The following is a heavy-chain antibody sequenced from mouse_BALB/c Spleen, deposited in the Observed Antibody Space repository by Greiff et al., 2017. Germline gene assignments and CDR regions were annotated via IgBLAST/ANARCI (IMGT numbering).Heavy chain of an antibody. D-gene: IGHD2-1*01. V-gene: IGHV1-9*01. CDR2: ILPGSGST. J-gene: IGHJ4*01. Sequence: QVQLKQSGAELMKPGASVKISCKATGYTFSSYWIEWVKQRPGHGLEWIGEILPGSGSTNYNEKFKGKATFTADTSSNTAYMQLSSLTSEDSAVYYCARRGNYNYAMDYWGQGTSVTVSS. CDR3: ARRGNYNYAMDY. CDR1: GYTFSSYW.